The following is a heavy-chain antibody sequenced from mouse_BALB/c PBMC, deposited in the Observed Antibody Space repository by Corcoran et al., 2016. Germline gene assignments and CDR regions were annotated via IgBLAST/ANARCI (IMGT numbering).Heavy chain of an antibody. J-gene: IGHJ1*01. Sequence: EFQLQQSGAELVKPGASVKLSCTASGFNIKDTYMHWEKQRPEQGLEWIGRIDPANGNTKYDPKFQGKATITADTSSNTAYLQLSSLTSDDTAVYYCANWEWYFDVWGAGTTVTVSS. CDR2: IDPANGNT. CDR3: ANWEWYFDV. D-gene: IGHD4-1*01. CDR1: GFNIKDTY. V-gene: IGHV14-3*02.